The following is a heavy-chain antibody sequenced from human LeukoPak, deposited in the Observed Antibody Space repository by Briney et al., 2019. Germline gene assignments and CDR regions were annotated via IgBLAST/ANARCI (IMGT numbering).Heavy chain of an antibody. D-gene: IGHD2-2*01. Sequence: GGSLRLSCAASGFTFSSYGMHWVRQAPGKGLEWVANIKQDGSEKYYVDSVKGRFTISRDNAKNSLYLQMNSLRAEDTAVYYCARRYCSSTSCSNWFDPWGQGTLVTVSS. V-gene: IGHV3-7*01. CDR2: IKQDGSEK. J-gene: IGHJ5*02. CDR3: ARRYCSSTSCSNWFDP. CDR1: GFTFSSYG.